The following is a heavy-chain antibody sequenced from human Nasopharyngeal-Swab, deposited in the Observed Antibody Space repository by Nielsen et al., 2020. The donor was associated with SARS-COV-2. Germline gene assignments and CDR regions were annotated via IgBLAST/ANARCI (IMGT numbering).Heavy chain of an antibody. CDR2: IYHSGST. CDR1: GYSISSGYY. CDR3: ARRYGGWTGSYYYYMDV. Sequence: SETLSLTCAVSGYSISSGYYWGWLRQPQGKGLEWIGSIYHSGSTYYNPSLKSRVTISVDTSKNQFSLKLSSVTAADTAVYYCARRYGGWTGSYYYYMDVWGKGTTVTVSS. J-gene: IGHJ6*03. V-gene: IGHV4-38-2*01. D-gene: IGHD3/OR15-3a*01.